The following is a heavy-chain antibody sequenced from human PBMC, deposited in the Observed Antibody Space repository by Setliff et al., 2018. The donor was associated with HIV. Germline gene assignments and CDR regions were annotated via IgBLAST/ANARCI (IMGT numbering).Heavy chain of an antibody. J-gene: IGHJ4*02. V-gene: IGHV1-2*06. CDR1: GYTFTGYY. CDR3: AGGDGYNYFFFDY. CDR2: INPNSGGT. Sequence: ASVKVSCKASGYTFTGYYMHWVRQAPGQGLEWMGRINPNSGGTNYAQKFQGRVTMTRDTSISTAYMELSRLRSDDTAVYYCAGGDGYNYFFFDYWGQGTLVTVSS. D-gene: IGHD5-12*01.